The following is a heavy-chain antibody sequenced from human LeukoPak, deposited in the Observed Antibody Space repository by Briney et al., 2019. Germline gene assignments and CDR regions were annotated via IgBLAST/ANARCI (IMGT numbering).Heavy chain of an antibody. CDR2: IYTSGST. CDR1: GYSISSGYY. Sequence: PSETLSLTCTVSGYSISSGYYWVWIRQPPGKGLEGIGSIYTSGSTNYNPSLKSRLTMSVDTSKNQFSLKLSSVTAADTAVYYCASTVAGTVFDYWGQGTLVTVSS. CDR3: ASTVAGTVFDY. D-gene: IGHD6-19*01. V-gene: IGHV4-38-2*02. J-gene: IGHJ4*02.